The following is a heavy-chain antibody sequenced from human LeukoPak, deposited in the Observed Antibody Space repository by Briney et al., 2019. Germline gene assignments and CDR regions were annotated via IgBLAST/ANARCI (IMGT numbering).Heavy chain of an antibody. Sequence: PGGSLRLSCSASGFTFDDFTTSGFRQSPCQGLEWVGFIRSKVYGGAPEHAASVAARFTISRDDSASIAYLQMNSLQVEDTAVYYCARGSGRYVMVDWWGQGTLVTVSS. V-gene: IGHV3-49*03. D-gene: IGHD6-19*01. J-gene: IGHJ4*02. CDR3: ARGSGRYVMVDW. CDR2: IRSKVYGGAP. CDR1: GFTFDDFT.